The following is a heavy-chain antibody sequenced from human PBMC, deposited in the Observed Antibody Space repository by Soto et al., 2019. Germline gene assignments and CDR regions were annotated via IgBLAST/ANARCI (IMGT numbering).Heavy chain of an antibody. CDR1: GFTFSSYG. D-gene: IGHD3-22*01. CDR3: ARKWFIGSDAFDI. Sequence: QVQLVESGGGVVQPGRSLRLSCAASGFTFSSYGMHWVRQAPGKGLEWVAVIWYDGSNKYYADSVKGRFTISRDNSKNTLYLQINSLRAEDTAVYYCARKWFIGSDAFDIWGQGTMVTVSS. J-gene: IGHJ3*02. V-gene: IGHV3-33*01. CDR2: IWYDGSNK.